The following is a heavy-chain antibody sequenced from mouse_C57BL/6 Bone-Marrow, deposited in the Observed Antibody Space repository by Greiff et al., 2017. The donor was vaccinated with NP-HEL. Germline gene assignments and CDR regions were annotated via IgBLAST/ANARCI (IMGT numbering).Heavy chain of an antibody. J-gene: IGHJ4*01. D-gene: IGHD1-1*01. CDR1: GFNIKDDY. CDR2: IDPENGDT. V-gene: IGHV14-4*01. CDR3: TTSYYDGDYAMDY. Sequence: VQLQQSGAELVRPGASVKLSCTASGFNIKDDYMHWVKQRPEQGLEWIGWIDPENGDTEYASKFQGKATITADTSSNTAYLQLSSLTSEDTAVYYCTTSYYDGDYAMDYWGQGTSVTVSS.